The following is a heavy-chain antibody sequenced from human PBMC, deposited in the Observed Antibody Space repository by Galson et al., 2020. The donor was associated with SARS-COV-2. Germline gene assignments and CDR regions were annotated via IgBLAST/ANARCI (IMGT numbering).Heavy chain of an antibody. D-gene: IGHD2-15*01. V-gene: IGHV4-59*08. CDR1: GDSVTTYY. Sequence: ASETLSLTCTVSGDSVTTYYWSWIRQPPGKGLESIGYINYYGGANYNPSLKSRVTISVDTSKNQFSLQLRSVTAADTAVYFCARHYCSGATCYPWYLDIWGRGTLVTVSS. J-gene: IGHJ2*01. CDR2: INYYGGA. CDR3: ARHYCSGATCYPWYLDI.